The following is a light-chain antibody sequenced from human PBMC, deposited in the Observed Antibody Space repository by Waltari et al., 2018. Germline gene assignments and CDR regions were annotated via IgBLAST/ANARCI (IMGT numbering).Light chain of an antibody. Sequence: EVVLTQSPATLSLSPGERATLSCRASHSISKCLAWYQQRPGQAPRLLIYDASDRPPGIPPSFSGTGSGTDFTLTISSLEPEDFAVYYCQQRTDWLWTFGQGTKVEIK. CDR2: DAS. CDR3: QQRTDWLWT. J-gene: IGKJ1*01. V-gene: IGKV3-11*01. CDR1: HSISKC.